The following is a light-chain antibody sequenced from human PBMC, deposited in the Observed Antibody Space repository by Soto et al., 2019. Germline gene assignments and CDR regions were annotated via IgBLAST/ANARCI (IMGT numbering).Light chain of an antibody. Sequence: EIVLTQSPGTLSLSPGERAILTCRASQSVSSNYLAWYQRKPGQAPRLLIYGASSRATGIPNRFSGSGSGTDFTLTITRLEPEDFAVYYCQQYGSSPPTFGQGTNVEIK. J-gene: IGKJ1*01. CDR1: QSVSSNY. CDR3: QQYGSSPPT. CDR2: GAS. V-gene: IGKV3-20*01.